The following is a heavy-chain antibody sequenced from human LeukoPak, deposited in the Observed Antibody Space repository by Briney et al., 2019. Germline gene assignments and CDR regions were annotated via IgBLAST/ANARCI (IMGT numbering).Heavy chain of an antibody. J-gene: IGHJ4*02. CDR1: GGTFSSYA. CDR2: IIPIFGTA. CDR3: ASIYCSGGSCYD. Sequence: VASVKVSCKASGGTFSSYAISWVRQAPGQGLEWMRGIIPIFGTANYAQKFQGRVTITADESTSTAYMELSSLRSEDTAVYYCASIYCSGGSCYDWGQGTLVTVSS. D-gene: IGHD2-15*01. V-gene: IGHV1-69*13.